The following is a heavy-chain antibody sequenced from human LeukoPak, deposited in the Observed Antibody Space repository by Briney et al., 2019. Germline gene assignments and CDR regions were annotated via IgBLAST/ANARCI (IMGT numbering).Heavy chain of an antibody. J-gene: IGHJ4*02. CDR1: GFTFGDHA. CDR3: ARDQGWCFDY. V-gene: IGHV3-30*04. D-gene: IGHD6-19*01. Sequence: GGSLRLSCTVSGFTFGDHAMSWVRQAPGKGLEWVAVISYDGSYQYYTDSVKGRFTVSRDDSKNRLYLQMNSLRVEDTAVYYCARDQGWCFDYWGQGTLVTVSS. CDR2: ISYDGSYQ.